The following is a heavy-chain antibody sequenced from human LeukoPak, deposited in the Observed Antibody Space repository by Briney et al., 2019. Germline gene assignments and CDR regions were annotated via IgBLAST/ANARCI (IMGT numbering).Heavy chain of an antibody. V-gene: IGHV3-30*03. CDR1: GFTFSDYA. CDR2: IAYGGTYT. CDR3: ARNKAITAFFGMDV. J-gene: IGHJ6*02. Sequence: PGGSLRLSCAASGFTFSDYAMRWVRQAPGKGLEWVAVIAYGGTYTHHADSLKGRFTISRDNSRDTLYLQINSLRPEDTALYYCARNKAITAFFGMDVWGQGTTIIVSS. D-gene: IGHD2/OR15-2a*01.